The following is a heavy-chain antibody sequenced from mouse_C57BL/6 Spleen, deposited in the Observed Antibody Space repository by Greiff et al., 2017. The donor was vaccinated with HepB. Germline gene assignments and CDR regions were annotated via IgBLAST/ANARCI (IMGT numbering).Heavy chain of an antibody. CDR3: ASRVGYFDV. CDR2: IYPRSGNT. V-gene: IGHV1-81*01. J-gene: IGHJ1*03. Sequence: QVQLKQSGAELARPGASVKLSCKASGYTFTSYGISWVKQRTGQGLEWIGEIYPRSGNTYYNEKFKGKATLTADKSSSTAYMELRSLTSEDSAVYFCASRVGYFDVWGTGTTVTVSS. D-gene: IGHD3-3*01. CDR1: GYTFTSYG.